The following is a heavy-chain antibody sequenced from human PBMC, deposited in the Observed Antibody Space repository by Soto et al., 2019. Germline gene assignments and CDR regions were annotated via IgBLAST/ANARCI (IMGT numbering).Heavy chain of an antibody. CDR1: GFTFSSYG. CDR3: ARDRSQLRYFDWLPDYTFDY. D-gene: IGHD3-9*01. Sequence: QVQLVESGGGVVQPGRSLRLSCATSGFTFSSYGMHWVRQAPGKGLEWVAVIWYDGSNKYYADSVKGRFTIYRDNSKNTLYLQMNRLRADDTAVYFCARDRSQLRYFDWLPDYTFDYWGQGTLVTVSS. CDR2: IWYDGSNK. J-gene: IGHJ4*02. V-gene: IGHV3-33*01.